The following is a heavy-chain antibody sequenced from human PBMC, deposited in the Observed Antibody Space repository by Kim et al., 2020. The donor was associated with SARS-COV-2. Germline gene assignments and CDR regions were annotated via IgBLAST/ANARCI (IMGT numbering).Heavy chain of an antibody. CDR2: ITSSSSAI. Sequence: GGSLRLSCAASGFTFNTYNMNWVRQAPGKGLEWVSYITSSSSAIYYADSVKGRFAISRDNAKNSLYLQMNSLRAEDTAVYYCAREYVYDSGNYYYYYGMDVWGEGTTVTVSS. D-gene: IGHD3-10*01. J-gene: IGHJ6*01. V-gene: IGHV3-48*04. CDR1: GFTFNTYN. CDR3: AREYVYDSGNYYYYYGMDV.